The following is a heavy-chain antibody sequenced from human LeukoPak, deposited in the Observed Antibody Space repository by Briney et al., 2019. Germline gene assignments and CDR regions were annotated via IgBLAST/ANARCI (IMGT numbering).Heavy chain of an antibody. CDR2: IYHSEST. D-gene: IGHD1-26*01. CDR1: GGSISSGGYS. V-gene: IGHV4-30-2*01. CDR3: ARGPIVPNNWFDP. J-gene: IGHJ5*02. Sequence: SETLSLTCAVSGGSISSGGYSWSWIRQPPGKGLEWIGYIYHSESTYYNPSLKSRVTISVDRSKNQFSLKLSSVTAADTAVYYCARGPIVPNNWFDPWGQGTLVTVSS.